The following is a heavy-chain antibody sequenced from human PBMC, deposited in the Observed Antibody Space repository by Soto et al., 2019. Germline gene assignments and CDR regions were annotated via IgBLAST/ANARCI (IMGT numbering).Heavy chain of an antibody. CDR2: IDPSDSQT. Sequence: GESLKISCKGSGCSFAGYWITWVRQKPGKGLEWMGRIDPSDSQTYYSPSFRGHVTISATKSITTVFLQWSSLRASDTAMYYCARRIYDSDTGPNFQYYFDSWGQGTPVTVSS. D-gene: IGHD3-22*01. CDR1: GCSFAGYW. CDR3: ARRIYDSDTGPNFQYYFDS. V-gene: IGHV5-10-1*01. J-gene: IGHJ4*02.